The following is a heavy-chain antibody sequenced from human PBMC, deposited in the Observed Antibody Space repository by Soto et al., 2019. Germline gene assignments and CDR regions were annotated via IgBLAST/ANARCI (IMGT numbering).Heavy chain of an antibody. CDR3: ARGHHSSGYCFYY. CDR1: GGSISSGGYY. CDR2: IYYSGST. J-gene: IGHJ4*02. Sequence: SETLSLTCTVSGGSISSGGYYWSWIRQHPGKGLEWIGYIYYSGSTYYNPSLKSRVTISVDTSKNQFSLKLSSVTAADTAVYYCARGHHSSGYCFYYWGQGTLVTVSS. V-gene: IGHV4-31*03. D-gene: IGHD3-22*01.